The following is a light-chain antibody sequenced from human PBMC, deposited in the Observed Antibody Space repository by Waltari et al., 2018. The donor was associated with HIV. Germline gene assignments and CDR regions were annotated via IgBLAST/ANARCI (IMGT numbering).Light chain of an antibody. CDR1: NSNVGSTL. CDR3: ATWDGSLGGAYV. Sequence: QSVLTQPPSASGTPGQRVTISCSGTNSNVGSTLFSGVQQLPGTAPNLLIYRDNRRPSGVPDRFSGSKSGASASLAISGLRSEDEADYYCATWDGSLGGAYVFGAGTKVSVL. J-gene: IGLJ1*01. CDR2: RDN. V-gene: IGLV1-47*01.